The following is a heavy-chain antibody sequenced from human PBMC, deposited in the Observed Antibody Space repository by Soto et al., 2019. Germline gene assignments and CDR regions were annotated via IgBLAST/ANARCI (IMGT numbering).Heavy chain of an antibody. CDR3: ARVSVTTDY. CDR1: GGYFSGYY. J-gene: IGHJ4*02. CDR2: INHSGST. V-gene: IGHV4-34*02. D-gene: IGHD4-17*01. Sequence: QVQLQQWGAGLLKPSETLSLTCAVYGGYFSGYYWSWIRQPPGKSLEWIGEINHSGSTNYNPSLKSRVTISADTSKNQFSLKLSSVTAADTAVYYCARVSVTTDYWGQGTLVTVSS.